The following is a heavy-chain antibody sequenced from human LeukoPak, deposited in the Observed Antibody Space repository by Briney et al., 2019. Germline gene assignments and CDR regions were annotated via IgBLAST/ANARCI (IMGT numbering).Heavy chain of an antibody. Sequence: GGSLRLSCAASGFTFSSYAMSWVRQAPGKGLEWVSAISGSGGSTYYADSVKGRFTISRDNSKNTLYLQMNSLRAEDTAVYYCAKDCSSTSCYRRPCYCMDVWGQGTTVTVSS. J-gene: IGHJ6*02. CDR1: GFTFSSYA. CDR3: AKDCSSTSCYRRPCYCMDV. CDR2: ISGSGGST. V-gene: IGHV3-23*01. D-gene: IGHD2-2*02.